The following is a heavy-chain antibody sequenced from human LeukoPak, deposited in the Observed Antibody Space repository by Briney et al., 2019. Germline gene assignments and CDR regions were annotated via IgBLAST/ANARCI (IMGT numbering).Heavy chain of an antibody. D-gene: IGHD3-22*01. CDR3: ARDGAYYDSSGYYSFFDY. CDR2: LIPIFGTA. V-gene: IGHV1-69*13. CDR1: GGTFSSYA. J-gene: IGHJ4*02. Sequence: AAVKVSCEASGGTFSSYAISCVRHPPAQGLEWMGGLIPIFGTANYAQKFQGRVTIPGDESTSTAYMELSSLRSEDTAVYYCARDGAYYDSSGYYSFFDYWGQGTLVTVSS.